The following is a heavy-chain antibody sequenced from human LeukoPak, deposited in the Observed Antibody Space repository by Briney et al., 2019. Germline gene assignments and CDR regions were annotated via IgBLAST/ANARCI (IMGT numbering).Heavy chain of an antibody. D-gene: IGHD3-10*01. CDR2: IYYSGST. CDR1: GGPISSSSYY. Sequence: PSETLSLTCTVSGGPISSSSYYWGWIRQPPGKGLEWIGSIYYSGSTYYNPSLKSRVTISVDTSKNQFSLKLSSVTAADTAVYYCARRPPTYYYGSALSPPSFDYWGQGTLVTVSS. V-gene: IGHV4-39*01. J-gene: IGHJ4*02. CDR3: ARRPPTYYYGSALSPPSFDY.